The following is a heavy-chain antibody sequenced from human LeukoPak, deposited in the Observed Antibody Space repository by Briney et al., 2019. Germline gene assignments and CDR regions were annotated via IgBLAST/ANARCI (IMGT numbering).Heavy chain of an antibody. Sequence: SETLSLTCTVSGYSISSGYYWGWIRQPPGKGLEWIGSIYHSGSTYYNPSLKSRVTISVDTSKNQFSLKLISVTAADTAVYYCARDTGYSSSWTGYWGQGTLVTVSS. CDR1: GYSISSGYY. CDR3: ARDTGYSSSWTGY. J-gene: IGHJ4*02. V-gene: IGHV4-38-2*02. D-gene: IGHD6-13*01. CDR2: IYHSGST.